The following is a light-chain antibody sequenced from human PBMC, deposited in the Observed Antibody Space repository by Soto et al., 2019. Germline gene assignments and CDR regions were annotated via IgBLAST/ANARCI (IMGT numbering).Light chain of an antibody. J-gene: IGKJ4*01. CDR3: QLYDNRPLT. CDR1: QDISNY. CDR2: DAS. Sequence: DIQMTQSPSSLSASVGDRVTITCQASQDISNYLNWYQQKPGKAPKLLIYDASNLETGVPSRFSGSGSGTDFTFTISSLQPEDIATYYCQLYDNRPLTFGGGTNVDIK. V-gene: IGKV1-33*01.